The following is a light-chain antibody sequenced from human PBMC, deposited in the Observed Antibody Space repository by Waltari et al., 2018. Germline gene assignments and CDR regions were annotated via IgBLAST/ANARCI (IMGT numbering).Light chain of an antibody. CDR1: SGSLSTTSY. V-gene: IGLV8-61*01. J-gene: IGLJ3*02. CDR2: KAN. Sequence: QTVVTQEPSLSVSPGGTVTLTCALSSGSLSTTSYVPWYQQTPGQAPRTLVYKANARSSGVPDRFSGSILGNTAALTITGAQADDESDYYCALYMGSGIWVFGGGTRLTVL. CDR3: ALYMGSGIWV.